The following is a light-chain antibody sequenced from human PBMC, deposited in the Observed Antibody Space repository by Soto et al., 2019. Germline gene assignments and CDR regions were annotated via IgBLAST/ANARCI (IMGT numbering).Light chain of an antibody. Sequence: DIQMTQSPSTLSGSVGDRVTITCRASQTISSCLAWYQQKPRKAPKLLIYKASTLKSGVPSRFSGGGSGTEFTLTISSLQPDDFATYYCQHSNSYSETFGQRSKVDI. V-gene: IGKV1-5*03. CDR3: QHSNSYSET. CDR1: QTISSC. J-gene: IGKJ1*01. CDR2: KAS.